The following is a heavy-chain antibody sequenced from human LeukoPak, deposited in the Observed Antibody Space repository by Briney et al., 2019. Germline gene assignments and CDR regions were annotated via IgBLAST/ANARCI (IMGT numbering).Heavy chain of an antibody. CDR3: AREGCSGGSCYHNWFDP. CDR2: INQDGSEK. CDR1: GFTFSSYW. D-gene: IGHD2-15*01. Sequence: GGSLRLSCAASGFTFSSYWMSWVRQAPGKGLEWVANINQDGSEKYYVDSVKGRFTISRDNAKNSLYLQVNSLRAEDTAVYYCAREGCSGGSCYHNWFDPWGQGTLVTVSS. J-gene: IGHJ5*02. V-gene: IGHV3-7*01.